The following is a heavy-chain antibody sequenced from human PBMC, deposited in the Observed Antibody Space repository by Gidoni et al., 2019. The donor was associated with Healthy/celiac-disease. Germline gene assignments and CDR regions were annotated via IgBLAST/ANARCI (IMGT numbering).Heavy chain of an antibody. CDR1: GFTFSSYA. V-gene: IGHV3-23*01. J-gene: IGHJ6*02. Sequence: EVQLLESGGGLVQPGGFLSLSCAASGFTFSSYAMSWVRQAPGKGLECVSAIRGSGGSTYYADSVKGRLTISRDNSKNTLYLQMNSLRAEDTAVYYCAKGRSTSCYYGMDVWGQGTTVTVSS. CDR3: AKGRSTSCYYGMDV. CDR2: IRGSGGST. D-gene: IGHD2-2*01.